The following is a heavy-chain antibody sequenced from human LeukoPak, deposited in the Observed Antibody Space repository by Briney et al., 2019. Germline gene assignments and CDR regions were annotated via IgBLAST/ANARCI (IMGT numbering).Heavy chain of an antibody. CDR3: ASSPEDDYGDYVGLYYFDY. CDR1: GGTFSSYA. J-gene: IGHJ4*02. CDR2: IIPIFGTA. D-gene: IGHD4-17*01. Sequence: VASVKVSCKASGGTFSSYAISWVRQAPGQGLEWMGRIIPIFGTANYAQKFQGRVTITTDESTSTAYMELSSLRSEDTAVYYCASSPEDDYGDYVGLYYFDYWGQGTLVTVSS. V-gene: IGHV1-69*05.